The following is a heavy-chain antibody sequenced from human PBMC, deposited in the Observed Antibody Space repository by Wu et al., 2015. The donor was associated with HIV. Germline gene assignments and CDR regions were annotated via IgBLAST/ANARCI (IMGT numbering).Heavy chain of an antibody. D-gene: IGHD3-9*01. CDR3: ARDEYYDMSTGXEVDALDI. Sequence: QIQLVQSGVEVKRPGASVKVSCKASGYTFINYGISWVRQAPGQGLEWVGWISGYRGNTNYAEKFQGRATMSTESSTRTAYMELRSLTSDDTAVYYCARDEYYDMSTGXEVDALDIWGQGTWSRLF. J-gene: IGHJ3*02. CDR2: ISGYRGNT. V-gene: IGHV1-18*01. CDR1: GYTFINYG.